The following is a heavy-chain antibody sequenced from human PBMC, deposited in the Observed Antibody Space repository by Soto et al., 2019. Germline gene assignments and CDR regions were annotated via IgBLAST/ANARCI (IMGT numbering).Heavy chain of an antibody. J-gene: IGHJ6*02. D-gene: IGHD6-19*01. CDR2: IRSKAYGGTT. CDR1: GFTFGDYA. V-gene: IGHV3-49*04. Sequence: GGSLRLSCTAPGFTFGDYAMSWVRQAPGKGLEWVGFIRSKAYGGTTEYAASVKGRFTISRDDSKSIAYLQMNSLKTEDTAVYYCTREMIAVAGRYYYYYYGMDVWGQGTTVTVSS. CDR3: TREMIAVAGRYYYYYYGMDV.